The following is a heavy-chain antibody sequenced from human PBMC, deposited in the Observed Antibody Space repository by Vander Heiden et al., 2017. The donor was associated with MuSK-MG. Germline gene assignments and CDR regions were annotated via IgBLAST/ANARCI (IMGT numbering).Heavy chain of an antibody. Sequence: EVQLVESGGGLVQPGGSLRLSCAASGFTFSSYWMGWVRQAPGKGLEWVANIKQDGSEKYYVDSVKGRFTISRDNAKNSLYMQMNSMRDEDTAVYYCARVHPPYSSGWHLSYWGQGNLVTVSS. D-gene: IGHD6-19*01. V-gene: IGHV3-7*01. CDR3: ARVHPPYSSGWHLSY. CDR1: GFTFSSYW. CDR2: IKQDGSEK. J-gene: IGHJ4*02.